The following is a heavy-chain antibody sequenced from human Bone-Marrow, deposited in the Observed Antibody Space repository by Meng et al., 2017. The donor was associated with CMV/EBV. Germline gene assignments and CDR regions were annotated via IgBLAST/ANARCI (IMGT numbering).Heavy chain of an antibody. CDR2: INPNSGGT. Sequence: ASVKVSCKASGYTFTGYYMHWVRQAPGQGLEWMGWINPNSGGTNYAQKFQGRVTMTRDTSTSTAYMELRSLRSDDTAVYYCARGGYSNGNHPDYWGQGPLVTVSS. D-gene: IGHD1-14*01. CDR1: GYTFTGYY. CDR3: ARGGYSNGNHPDY. V-gene: IGHV1-2*02. J-gene: IGHJ4*02.